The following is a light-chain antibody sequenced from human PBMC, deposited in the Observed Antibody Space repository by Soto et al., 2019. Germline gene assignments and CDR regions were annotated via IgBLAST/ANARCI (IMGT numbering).Light chain of an antibody. Sequence: EIVLTQSPGTLSLSPGERATLSCRASQSVSSNFLAWYQQKPGQAPRLLIFDASNRATGIPARFSGSGSGTDFTLTISSLQPEDFASYYCQQSYNVLSWTFGQGT. CDR1: QSVSSNF. CDR2: DAS. J-gene: IGKJ1*01. V-gene: IGKV3D-20*02. CDR3: QQSYNVLSWT.